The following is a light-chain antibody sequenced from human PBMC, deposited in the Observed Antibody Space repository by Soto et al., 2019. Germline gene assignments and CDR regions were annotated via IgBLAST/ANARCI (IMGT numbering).Light chain of an antibody. V-gene: IGKV4-1*01. Sequence: DIVMTQSPDSLAVSLGERATINCKYSQSVLYSSNNKNYLAWYQQKPGQPPKLLIYWASTRESGVPDRFSGSGSGTDFTLTISSLQAEDVAVHYCQQYYSTLTFGGGTKVEIK. CDR1: QSVLYSSNNKNY. CDR2: WAS. J-gene: IGKJ4*01. CDR3: QQYYSTLT.